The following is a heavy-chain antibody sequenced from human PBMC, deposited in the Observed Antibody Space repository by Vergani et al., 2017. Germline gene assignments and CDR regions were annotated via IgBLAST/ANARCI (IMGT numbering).Heavy chain of an antibody. J-gene: IGHJ5*02. Sequence: QLQLQESGPGLVKPSETLSLTCTVSGGSISSSSYYWGWLRQPPGKGLEWIGSFYYSGSTYYNPSLKSRVPISVDTSTTQFSLKLSSVTATDTAVYYCARVRSRGYCSSTSCYLGWFDPWGQGTLVTVSS. V-gene: IGHV4-39*01. CDR3: ARVRSRGYCSSTSCYLGWFDP. D-gene: IGHD2-2*01. CDR2: FYYSGST. CDR1: GGSISSSSYY.